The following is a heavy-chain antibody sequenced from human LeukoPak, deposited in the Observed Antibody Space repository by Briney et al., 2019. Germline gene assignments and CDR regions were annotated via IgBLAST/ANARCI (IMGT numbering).Heavy chain of an antibody. CDR1: GVTFSRYS. Sequence: GRSLRLSCAASGVTFSRYSMNGVRQAPGKGLEWGSSISSSSSYIYYADSEKGRSTISRDNTKNSLYLQINSLRAEDTAGYYCARGTYWGQGTLVTVSS. CDR3: ARGTY. V-gene: IGHV3-21*01. CDR2: ISSSSSYI. J-gene: IGHJ4*02.